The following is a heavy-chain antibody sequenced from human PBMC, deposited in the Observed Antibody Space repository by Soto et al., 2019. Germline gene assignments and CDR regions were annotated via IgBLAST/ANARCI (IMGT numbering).Heavy chain of an antibody. Sequence: SETMEIRCTVSGGTMSSSYWSWIRQPPGKGLEWIGYIYSGSTNYNPSLKSRVTISVDTSKNQFSLKLNSMTAADTAVYYCARHNYGSGSTYFDYWGQGTLVPVSS. CDR2: IYSGST. CDR3: ARHNYGSGSTYFDY. J-gene: IGHJ4*02. D-gene: IGHD3-10*01. CDR1: GGTMSSSY. V-gene: IGHV4-59*08.